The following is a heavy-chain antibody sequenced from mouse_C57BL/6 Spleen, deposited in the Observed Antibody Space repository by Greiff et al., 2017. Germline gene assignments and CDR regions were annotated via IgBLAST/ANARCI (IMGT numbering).Heavy chain of an antibody. J-gene: IGHJ2*01. CDR2: INPYNGGT. V-gene: IGHV1-19*01. CDR1: GYTFTDYY. Sequence: VQLQQSGPVLVKPGASVKMSCKASGYTFTDYYMNWVKQSHGKSLEWIGVINPYNGGTSYNQKFKGKATLTVDKSSSTAYMELNSLTSEDSAVYYCARSPFPGSDYFDYWGQGTTLTVSS. CDR3: ARSPFPGSDYFDY. D-gene: IGHD3-2*02.